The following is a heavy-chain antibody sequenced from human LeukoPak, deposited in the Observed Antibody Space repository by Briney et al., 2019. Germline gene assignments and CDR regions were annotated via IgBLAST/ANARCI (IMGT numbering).Heavy chain of an antibody. D-gene: IGHD1-26*01. CDR2: VHTSGST. CDR1: RASISPYY. J-gene: IGHJ4*02. V-gene: IGHV4-4*07. Sequence: SETLSLTCTVSRASISPYYWTWIRQPAGKGLEWIGHVHTSGSTNYNPSLKSRVTMSIDTSTNQFSLKLNSLTAADTAVYYCASSIVGASVHFDNWGQGTLVTVSS. CDR3: ASSIVGASVHFDN.